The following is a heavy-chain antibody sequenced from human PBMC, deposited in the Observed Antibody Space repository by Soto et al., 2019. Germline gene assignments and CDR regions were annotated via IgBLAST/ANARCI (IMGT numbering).Heavy chain of an antibody. CDR1: GTSIISYY. D-gene: IGHD2-8*01. CDR2: IHYSGTT. J-gene: IGHJ4*02. Sequence: SDTLSLTCTVSGTSIISYYCSLIRQPPGKGLEWIANIHYSGTTNYNPSLASRVTLSVDTSKNQFSLKMTSVTAADRAMYFCARYNSYAIDYWGRGTLVTVSS. CDR3: ARYNSYAIDY. V-gene: IGHV4-59*07.